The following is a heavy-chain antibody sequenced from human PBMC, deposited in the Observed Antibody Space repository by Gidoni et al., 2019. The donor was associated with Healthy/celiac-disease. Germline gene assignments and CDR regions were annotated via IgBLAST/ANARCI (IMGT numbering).Heavy chain of an antibody. CDR3: ARDVGGYCSGGSCYSHPDDAFDI. D-gene: IGHD2-15*01. Sequence: QVQLQESGPGLVKPSETLSLTCTVSGGSISSYYWRWIRQPPGKGLEWIGYIYYSGSTNYNPSLKSRVTISVDTSKNQFSLKLSSVTAADTAVYYCARDVGGYCSGGSCYSHPDDAFDIWGQGTMVTVSS. J-gene: IGHJ3*02. CDR1: GGSISSYY. CDR2: IYYSGST. V-gene: IGHV4-59*01.